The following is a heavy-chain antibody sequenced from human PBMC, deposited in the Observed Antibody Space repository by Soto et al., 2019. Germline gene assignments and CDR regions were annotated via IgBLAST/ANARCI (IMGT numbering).Heavy chain of an antibody. CDR2: IYYSGST. J-gene: IGHJ4*02. CDR3: ARTDILTGYRLDY. D-gene: IGHD3-9*01. V-gene: IGHV4-39*01. Sequence: SETLSLTCTVSGGSISSSSYYWGWIRQPPGKGLEWIGSIYYSGSTYYNPSLKSRVTISVDTSKNQFSLKLSSVTAADTAVYYCARTDILTGYRLDYWGQGTLVTVSS. CDR1: GGSISSSSYY.